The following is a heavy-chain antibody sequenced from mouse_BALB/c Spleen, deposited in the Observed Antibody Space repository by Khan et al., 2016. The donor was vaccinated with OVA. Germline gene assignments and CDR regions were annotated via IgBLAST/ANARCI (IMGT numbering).Heavy chain of an antibody. CDR1: GYSITSDYA. Sequence: EVQLQESGPGLVKPSQSLSLTCTVTGYSITSDYAWNWIRQFPGNKLEWMAYISYSGSTSSNPSLKSRISITRDTSKNQFFLQLNSVTTEDTATYYGARRRGNYAMDYWGQRTSVTVSS. V-gene: IGHV3-2*02. J-gene: IGHJ4*01. CDR2: ISYSGST. CDR3: ARRRGNYAMDY.